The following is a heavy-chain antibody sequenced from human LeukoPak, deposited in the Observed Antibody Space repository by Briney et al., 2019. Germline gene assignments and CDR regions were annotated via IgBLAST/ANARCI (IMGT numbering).Heavy chain of an antibody. CDR1: GFTFSRYA. CDR2: ISGSGGST. Sequence: PGGSLRLSCAASGFTFSRYAMSWVRQAPGKGLEWVSAISGSGGSTYYADSVKGRFTISRENSKNTLYMQMNSLRGEDTAVYYCAKGPTDYYDSSGYYDYWGQGTLVTVSS. V-gene: IGHV3-23*01. J-gene: IGHJ4*02. CDR3: AKGPTDYYDSSGYYDY. D-gene: IGHD3-22*01.